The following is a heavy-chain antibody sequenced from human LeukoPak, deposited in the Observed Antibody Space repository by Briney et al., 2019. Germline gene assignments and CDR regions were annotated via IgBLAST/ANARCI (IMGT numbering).Heavy chain of an antibody. J-gene: IGHJ5*02. CDR2: ISAYIGNT. CDR3: ARRLGYCSGGSCYGRDWEINWFDP. CDR1: GYTFTSYG. D-gene: IGHD2-15*01. Sequence: ASVKVSCKASGYTFTSYGISWVRQAPGQGLEWMGWISAYIGNTNYAQKLQGRVTMTTDTSTSTAYMGLRSLRSDDTAVYYCARRLGYCSGGSCYGRDWEINWFDPWGQGTLVTASS. V-gene: IGHV1-18*04.